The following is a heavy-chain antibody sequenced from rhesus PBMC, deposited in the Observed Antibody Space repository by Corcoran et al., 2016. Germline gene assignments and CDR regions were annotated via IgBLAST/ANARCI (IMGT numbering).Heavy chain of an antibody. D-gene: IGHD6-25*01. CDR3: AKDSGSLGFDV. CDR1: GFTFSSYG. Sequence: EVQLVESGGGLVQPGGSLRLSCAASGFTFSSYGMSWFRQAPGKGLEWVSYISNGGGSTYYADSVKGRFTSSRDNSKNTLSLQMNSLRAEDTAVYYCAKDSGSLGFDVWGPGVLVTVSS. V-gene: IGHV3S5*01. CDR2: ISNGGGST. J-gene: IGHJ5-1*01.